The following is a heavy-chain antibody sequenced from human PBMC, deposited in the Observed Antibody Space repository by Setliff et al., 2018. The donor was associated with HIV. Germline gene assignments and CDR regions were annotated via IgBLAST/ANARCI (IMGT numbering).Heavy chain of an antibody. CDR2: TYYRSRWFN. J-gene: IGHJ2*01. CDR3: ARYSGASSGDWYFDL. V-gene: IGHV6-1*01. D-gene: IGHD4-17*01. Sequence: PSQTLSLTCAISGDSVSSDSAAWNWIRQSPSRGLEWLGRTYYRSRWFNGYAVSVKRRIAINPDTSKNQFSLQLNSVTPEDTAVYYCARYSGASSGDWYFDLWGRGTLVTISS. CDR1: GDSVSSDSAA.